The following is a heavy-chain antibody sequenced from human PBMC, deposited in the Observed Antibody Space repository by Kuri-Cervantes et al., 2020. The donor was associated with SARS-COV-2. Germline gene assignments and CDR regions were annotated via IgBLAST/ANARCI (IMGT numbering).Heavy chain of an antibody. Sequence: ASVKVSCKASGYTFTDYYMHWVRQAPGQGLEWMGWINPNSGGTNYAQKAQGWVTMTSDTSISTVYMELSRLISDNTAVYYCARSTLFRRLVVISQGGAFYIWCQGTMVTVSS. D-gene: IGHD2-21*01. V-gene: IGHV1-2*04. CDR3: ARSTLFRRLVVISQGGAFYI. J-gene: IGHJ3*02. CDR2: INPNSGGT. CDR1: GYTFTDYY.